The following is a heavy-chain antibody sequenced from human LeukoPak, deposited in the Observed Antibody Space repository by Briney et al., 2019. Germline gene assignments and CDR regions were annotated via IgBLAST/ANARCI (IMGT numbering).Heavy chain of an antibody. CDR2: ISYDGSNK. V-gene: IGHV3-30-3*01. CDR1: GFTFSSYW. Sequence: GGSLRLSCAASGFTFSSYWMSWVRQAPGKGLEWVAVISYDGSNKYYADSVKGRFTISRDNSKNTLYLQMNSLRAEDTAVYYCARDYVPYYDFWSGYLYYYYGMDVWGQGTTVTVSS. CDR3: ARDYVPYYDFWSGYLYYYYGMDV. D-gene: IGHD3-3*01. J-gene: IGHJ6*02.